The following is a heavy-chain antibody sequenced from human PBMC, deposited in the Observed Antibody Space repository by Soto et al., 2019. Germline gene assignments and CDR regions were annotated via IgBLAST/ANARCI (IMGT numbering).Heavy chain of an antibody. CDR2: IYYSGST. CDR3: ARDRFDFWSGIPRAYYYYGMDV. CDR1: GGSVSSGSYY. D-gene: IGHD3-3*01. J-gene: IGHJ6*02. Sequence: QVQLQESGPGLVKPSETLSLTCTVSGGSVSSGSYYWSWIRQPPGKGLEWIGYIYYSGSTNYNPSLQSRVTISVDTSKNQFSLKLSSVTAADTAVYYCARDRFDFWSGIPRAYYYYGMDVWGQGTTVTVSS. V-gene: IGHV4-61*01.